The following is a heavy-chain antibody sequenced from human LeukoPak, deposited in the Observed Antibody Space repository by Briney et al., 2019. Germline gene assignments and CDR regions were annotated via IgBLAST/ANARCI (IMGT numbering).Heavy chain of an antibody. CDR2: NNQSGST. D-gene: IGHD2-15*01. V-gene: IGHV4-34*01. CDR1: GGSFSGYY. J-gene: IGHJ5*02. CDR3: ARGGSDIVVVVAATANWFDP. Sequence: PSEPLSLTCAVYGGSFSGYYWRWIRQPPGKGLEWIGENNQSGSTNYNPSLKSRVTISVDTSKNQSSLKLSSVTAADTAVYYCARGGSDIVVVVAATANWFDPWGQGTLVTVSS.